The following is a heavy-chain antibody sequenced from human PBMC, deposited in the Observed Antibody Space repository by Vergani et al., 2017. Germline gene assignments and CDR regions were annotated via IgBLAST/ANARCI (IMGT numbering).Heavy chain of an antibody. D-gene: IGHD6-19*01. V-gene: IGHV1-46*01. J-gene: IGHJ5*02. CDR3: ARCGGSGWPLNWFDP. CDR1: GYTFTSYY. CDR2: INPSGGST. Sequence: QVQLVQSGAEVKKPGASVKVSCKASGYTFTSYYMHWVRQAPGQGLEWMGIINPSGGSTSYAQKFQGRVTMTRDTSTSTVYMELSSLRSEDTAVYYCARCGGSGWPLNWFDPWGQGTLVTVSS.